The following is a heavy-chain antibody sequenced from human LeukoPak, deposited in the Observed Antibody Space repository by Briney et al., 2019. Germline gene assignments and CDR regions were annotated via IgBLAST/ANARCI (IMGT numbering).Heavy chain of an antibody. V-gene: IGHV3-11*01. D-gene: IGHD2-2*02. Sequence: PGGSLRLSCAASGFTFSDYYMSWIRQAPGKGLEWVSCISSSGSTIYYADSVKGRFTISRDNAKNSLYLQMNSLRAEDTAVYYCAREGGVPAAIRGAPYYYYYYGMDVWGQGTTVTVSS. CDR1: GFTFSDYY. CDR3: AREGGVPAAIRGAPYYYYYYGMDV. J-gene: IGHJ6*02. CDR2: ISSSGSTI.